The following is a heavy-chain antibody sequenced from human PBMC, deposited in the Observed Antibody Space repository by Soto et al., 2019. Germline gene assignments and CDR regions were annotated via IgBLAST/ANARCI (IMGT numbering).Heavy chain of an antibody. D-gene: IGHD7-27*01. Sequence: EXLKISCKCSGYXFTSYWIVWVRHMPGKGLEWMGIIYPGDSDTRYSPSFQGQVTISADKSIRTAYLQWSSLESSDTDRYYCARTGTRSLDAFDIWGQGTMGTVS. CDR1: GYXFTSYW. V-gene: IGHV5-51*01. J-gene: IGHJ3*02. CDR2: IYPGDSDT. CDR3: ARTGTRSLDAFDI.